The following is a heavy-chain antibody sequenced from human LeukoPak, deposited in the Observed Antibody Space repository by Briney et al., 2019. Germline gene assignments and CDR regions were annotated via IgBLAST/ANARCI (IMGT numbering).Heavy chain of an antibody. Sequence: PSETLSLTCAVYDGSFSGYYWSWIRQPPGKGLEWIGEINHSGSTNYNPSLRSRVTISVDTSKSQFSLKLSSVTAADTAMYYCARAVIPALYYFDYWGQGTLVTVSS. CDR3: ARAVIPALYYFDY. J-gene: IGHJ4*02. CDR1: DGSFSGYY. V-gene: IGHV4-34*01. D-gene: IGHD3-16*02. CDR2: INHSGST.